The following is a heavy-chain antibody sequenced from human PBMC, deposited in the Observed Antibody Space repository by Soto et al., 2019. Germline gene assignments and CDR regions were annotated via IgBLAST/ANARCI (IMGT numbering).Heavy chain of an antibody. D-gene: IGHD3-3*01. Sequence: GASVKVSCKGSGYTFTGYYMHWVRQAPGQGLEWMGWINPRSGGTNYAQKFQGRVTMTRDTSITTAYMELSSLRSDDTAVYYCARDRATRFLEWLSHYYYYGMDVWGQGTTVTVSS. CDR3: ARDRATRFLEWLSHYYYYGMDV. CDR1: GYTFTGYY. J-gene: IGHJ6*02. V-gene: IGHV1-2*02. CDR2: INPRSGGT.